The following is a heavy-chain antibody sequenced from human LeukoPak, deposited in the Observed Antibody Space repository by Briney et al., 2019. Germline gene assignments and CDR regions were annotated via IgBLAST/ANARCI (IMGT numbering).Heavy chain of an antibody. CDR3: ARDFRNRGFDY. CDR2: IYSGGST. D-gene: IGHD1-14*01. J-gene: IGHJ4*02. Sequence: GGSLRLSCAASGFTVSSNYMSWVRQAPGKGLEWVSVIYSGGSTYYADSVKGRFTISRDNSKNSLYLQMNSLRAEDTAVYYCARDFRNRGFDYWGQGTLVTVSS. V-gene: IGHV3-53*01. CDR1: GFTVSSNY.